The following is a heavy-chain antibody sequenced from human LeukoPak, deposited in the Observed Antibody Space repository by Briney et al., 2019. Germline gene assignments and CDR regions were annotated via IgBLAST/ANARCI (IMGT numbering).Heavy chain of an antibody. Sequence: GASVKVSCKATGYPFTTYYLHWVRQAPGQGLEWMGFINPSGGSTSYAQNFQGRVTMTRDTSTHSVYMELSSLRSEDAAVYYCARNVGSGLDYWGQGTLLTVSS. V-gene: IGHV1-46*01. CDR3: ARNVGSGLDY. D-gene: IGHD1-26*01. CDR1: GYPFTTYY. J-gene: IGHJ4*02. CDR2: INPSGGST.